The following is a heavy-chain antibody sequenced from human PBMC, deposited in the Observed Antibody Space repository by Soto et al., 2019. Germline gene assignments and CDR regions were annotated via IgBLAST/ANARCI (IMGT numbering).Heavy chain of an antibody. CDR2: IKQDGSEK. CDR3: AREQMTITYSYGMDV. J-gene: IGHJ6*02. D-gene: IGHD1-20*01. CDR1: GFTFSSYW. V-gene: IGHV3-7*05. Sequence: PGGSLRLSCAASGFTFSSYWMSWVRQAPGKGLEWVANIKQDGSEKYYVDSVKGRFTISRDNAKNSLYLQMNSLRAEDTAVYYCAREQMTITYSYGMDVWGQGPTVTVSS.